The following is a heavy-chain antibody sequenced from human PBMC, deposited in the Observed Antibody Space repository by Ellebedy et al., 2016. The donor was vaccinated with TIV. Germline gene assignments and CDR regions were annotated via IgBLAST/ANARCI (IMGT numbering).Heavy chain of an antibody. D-gene: IGHD6-19*01. J-gene: IGHJ4*02. CDR2: INHSGSS. V-gene: IGHV4-34*01. CDR1: GGSFSGYY. Sequence: SETLSLTXAVYGGSFSGYYWTWIRQPPGKGLEWIGEINHSGSSNYNPSLKSRVTISVDTSKNQFSLRLRSLTAADTAVYYCARGTVALQRLKHFDSWGQGTLVTVSS. CDR3: ARGTVALQRLKHFDS.